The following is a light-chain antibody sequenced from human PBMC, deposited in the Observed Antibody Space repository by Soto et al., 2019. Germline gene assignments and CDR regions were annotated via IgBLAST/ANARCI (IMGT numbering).Light chain of an antibody. CDR1: SSDVGGYNY. CDR3: SSYGGYNNVV. CDR2: EVN. Sequence: QSALTQPPSASGSPGQSVPISCTGTSSDVGGYNYVSWFQQHPGKAPKLIIHEVNQRPSGVPDRFSGSKSGNTASLTVSGLQAQDEGTYYCSSYGGYNNVVFGTGTKVTVL. V-gene: IGLV2-8*01. J-gene: IGLJ1*01.